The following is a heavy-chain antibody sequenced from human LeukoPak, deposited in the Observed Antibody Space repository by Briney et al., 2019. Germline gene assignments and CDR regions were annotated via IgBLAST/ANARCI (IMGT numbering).Heavy chain of an antibody. D-gene: IGHD3-3*01. J-gene: IGHJ4*01. V-gene: IGHV4-59*01. Sequence: SETLSLTCTVSGGSISTYYWSWIRQPPGKGLEWIGYINYRGSTNYNPSLKSRVTISVDTSKNQFSLKLSSVTSADTAVYFCAKSRLRFLEWPIDYWGQGTLVTVSS. CDR1: GGSISTYY. CDR3: AKSRLRFLEWPIDY. CDR2: INYRGST.